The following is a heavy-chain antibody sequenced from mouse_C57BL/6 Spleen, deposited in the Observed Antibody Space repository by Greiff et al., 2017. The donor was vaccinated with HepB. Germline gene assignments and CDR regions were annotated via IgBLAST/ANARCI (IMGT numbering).Heavy chain of an antibody. D-gene: IGHD1-1*01. Sequence: VQVVESGAELARPGASVKLSCKASGYTFTSYGISWVKQRTGQGLEWIGEIYPRSGNTYYNEKFKGKATLTADKSSSTAYMELRSLTSEDSAVYFCARRGSYYDDWGQGTTLTVSS. V-gene: IGHV1-81*01. CDR2: IYPRSGNT. CDR1: GYTFTSYG. CDR3: ARRGSYYDD. J-gene: IGHJ2*01.